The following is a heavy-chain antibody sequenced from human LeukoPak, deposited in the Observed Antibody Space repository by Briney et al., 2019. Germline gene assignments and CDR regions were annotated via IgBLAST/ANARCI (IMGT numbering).Heavy chain of an antibody. Sequence: SETLSLTCAVYSGSFSGYYWSWIRQPPGKGLEWIGEINHSGSTNYNPSLKSRVTISVDTSKNKFSLKLSSVTAADTAVYYCARGRDFGLAATRCFDYWGQGTLVTVSS. V-gene: IGHV4-34*01. D-gene: IGHD2-15*01. CDR2: INHSGST. CDR3: ARGRDFGLAATRCFDY. J-gene: IGHJ4*02. CDR1: SGSFSGYY.